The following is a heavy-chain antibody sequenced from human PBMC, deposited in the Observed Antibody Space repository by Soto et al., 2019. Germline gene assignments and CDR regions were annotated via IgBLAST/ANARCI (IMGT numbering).Heavy chain of an antibody. V-gene: IGHV1-46*03. D-gene: IGHD3-10*01. CDR2: INPTTGST. CDR1: GYSFTNYF. Sequence: ASVKVSCKASGYSFTNYFIHWVRQAPGQGLEWMGVINPTTGSTGYARKFQGGATMTRDTSTSTVYMELSSLSSEDTAVYYCARGVSITASGCGPIYWGPGTLVTVS. CDR3: ARGVSITASGCGPIY. J-gene: IGHJ4*02.